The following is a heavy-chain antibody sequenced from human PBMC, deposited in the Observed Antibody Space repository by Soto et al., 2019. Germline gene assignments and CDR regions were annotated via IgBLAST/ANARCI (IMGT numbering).Heavy chain of an antibody. CDR2: IYPGDSDT. V-gene: IGHV5-51*01. D-gene: IGHD3-10*01. Sequence: GESLKISCKGSGYSFAGYWIGWARQMPGKGLDWMGVIYPGDSDTRYSPSFHGQVTISADKSISTAYLQWSSLKASDTAMYFCARLPGVRGVFDGFNVWGQGXMVTV. J-gene: IGHJ3*01. CDR3: ARLPGVRGVFDGFNV. CDR1: GYSFAGYW.